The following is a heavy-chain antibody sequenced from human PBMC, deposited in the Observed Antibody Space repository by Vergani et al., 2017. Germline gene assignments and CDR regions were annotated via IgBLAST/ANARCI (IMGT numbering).Heavy chain of an antibody. CDR2: ISGSGGST. CDR3: AXRGGVALSYGDRKDYYYYYYMDV. D-gene: IGHD5-18*01. CDR1: GFTFSSYA. Sequence: EVQLLESGGGLVQPGGSLRLSCAASGFTFSSYAMSWVRQAPGKGLEWVSAISGSGGSTYYADSVKGRFTISRDNSKNTLYLQMNSLRAEDTAVYYCAXRGGVALSYGDRKDYYYYYYMDVWGKGTTVTVSS. J-gene: IGHJ6*03. V-gene: IGHV3-23*01.